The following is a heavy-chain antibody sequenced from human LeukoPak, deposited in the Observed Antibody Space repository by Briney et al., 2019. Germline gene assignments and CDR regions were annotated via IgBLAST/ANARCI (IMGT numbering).Heavy chain of an antibody. CDR1: GFIFSNYA. CDR3: AKWGDYDVLTGYYVSDF. D-gene: IGHD3-9*01. CDR2: ISGRSDNT. Sequence: SGGSLRLSCAASGFIFSNYAMYWVRQAPGKGLEWVSAISGRSDNTYYADSVKGRFTLSRDSSKNTLYLRMNSLRADDTAVYYCAKWGDYDVLTGYYVSDFWGQGTLVTVS. V-gene: IGHV3-23*01. J-gene: IGHJ4*02.